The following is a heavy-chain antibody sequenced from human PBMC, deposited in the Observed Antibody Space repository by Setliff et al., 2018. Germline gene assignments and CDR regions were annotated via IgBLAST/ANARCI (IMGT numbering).Heavy chain of an antibody. CDR1: GLIFTSYS. D-gene: IGHD3-22*01. CDR2: ISSSSAYI. J-gene: IGHJ3*02. Sequence: GGSLRLSCAASGLIFTSYSMNWVRQAPGKGLEWVSSISSSSAYIYYADSVNGRFTISRDNAKNSVYLQMNSLRAEDTAVYYCARDRISRYYDSGAHAFDIWGQGTMVTVSS. CDR3: ARDRISRYYDSGAHAFDI. V-gene: IGHV3-21*01.